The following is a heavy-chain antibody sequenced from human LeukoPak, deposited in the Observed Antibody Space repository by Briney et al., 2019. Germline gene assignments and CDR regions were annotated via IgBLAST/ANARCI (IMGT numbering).Heavy chain of an antibody. D-gene: IGHD3-16*01. J-gene: IGHJ4*02. V-gene: IGHV4-59*01. CDR2: IYYSGST. CDR3: ARAAAYGVTKIDY. Sequence: SETLSLTCTVSGGSISSYYWSWIRQPPGKGLEWIGYIYYSGSTNYNPSLKSRVTISVDTSKNQFSLKLSSVTAADTAVYYCARAAAYGVTKIDYWGQGTLVTVSS. CDR1: GGSISSYY.